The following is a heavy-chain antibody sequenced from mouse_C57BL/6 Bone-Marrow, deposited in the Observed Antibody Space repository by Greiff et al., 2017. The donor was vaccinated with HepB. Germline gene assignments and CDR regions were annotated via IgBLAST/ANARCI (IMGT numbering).Heavy chain of an antibody. V-gene: IGHV1-76*01. CDR1: GYTFTDYY. D-gene: IGHD4-1*01. CDR2: IYPGSGNT. CDR3: ARDANWYYFDY. Sequence: QVQLQQSGAELVRPGASVKLSCKASGYTFTDYYINWVKQRPGQGLEWIARIYPGSGNTYYNEKFKGKATLTAEKSSSTDYMQLSSLTSEDSAVYFCARDANWYYFDYWGQGTTLTVSS. J-gene: IGHJ2*01.